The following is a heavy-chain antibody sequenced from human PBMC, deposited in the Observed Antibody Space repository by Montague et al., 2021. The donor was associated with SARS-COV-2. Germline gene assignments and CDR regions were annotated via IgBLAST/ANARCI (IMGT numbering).Heavy chain of an antibody. CDR3: ARDNYGDWGYYGLDV. Sequence: SETLSLTCTVSGGSIGTYYWNRIRQSPGKGLEWLGYIYYTGSTKXSPSLKSRVTISMVTSRDQLSLRLKSVTAADTAVYYCARDNYGDWGYYGLDVWGQGTTVIVSS. CDR2: IYYTGST. J-gene: IGHJ6*02. CDR1: GGSIGTYY. D-gene: IGHD4-17*01. V-gene: IGHV4-59*01.